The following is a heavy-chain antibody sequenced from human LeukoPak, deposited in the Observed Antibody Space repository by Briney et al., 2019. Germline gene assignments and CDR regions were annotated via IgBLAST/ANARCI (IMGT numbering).Heavy chain of an antibody. CDR3: ARDSDDGGWQFFDY. V-gene: IGHV4-59*01. J-gene: IGHJ4*02. D-gene: IGHD6-19*01. Sequence: SETLSLTCTVSGGSISSYYWSWIRQPPGKGLEWIGYIYYSGSTNYNPSLTSRVTISVDTSKNQFSLKLSSVTAADTAVYYCARDSDDGGWQFFDYWGQGTLVTVSS. CDR1: GGSISSYY. CDR2: IYYSGST.